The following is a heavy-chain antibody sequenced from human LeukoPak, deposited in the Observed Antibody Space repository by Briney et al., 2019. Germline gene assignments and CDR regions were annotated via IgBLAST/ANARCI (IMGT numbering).Heavy chain of an antibody. CDR1: GFTFSTYE. Sequence: GGSLRLSCAASGFTFSTYEMNWVRQAPGKGLEWVSYIGSSDTMYYADSVKGRFTISRDNAKNSLYLQMNSLRAEDTAIYYCAREGRSGYDLTGYYGTDVWGKGTTVTVSS. CDR2: IGSSDTM. D-gene: IGHD5-12*01. V-gene: IGHV3-48*03. CDR3: AREGRSGYDLTGYYGTDV. J-gene: IGHJ6*04.